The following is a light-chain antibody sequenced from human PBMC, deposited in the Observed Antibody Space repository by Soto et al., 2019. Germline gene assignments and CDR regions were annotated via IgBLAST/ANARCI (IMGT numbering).Light chain of an antibody. Sequence: QSALTQPPSVSGTPGQRVTISCSGSSSNIGSNTVSWFQQLRGTAPKLLIFRNYQRPSGVPDRFSGSESGASASLAISGLQSDDEADYYCAAWDDSLNGYVFGAGTKVTVL. J-gene: IGLJ1*01. CDR3: AAWDDSLNGYV. CDR2: RNY. CDR1: SSNIGSNT. V-gene: IGLV1-44*01.